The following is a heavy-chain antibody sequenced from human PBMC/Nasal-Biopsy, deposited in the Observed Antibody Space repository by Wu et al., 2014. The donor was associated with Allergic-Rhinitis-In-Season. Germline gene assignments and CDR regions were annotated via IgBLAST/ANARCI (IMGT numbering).Heavy chain of an antibody. CDR3: ARVGRYSGGLNK. J-gene: IGHJ4*02. D-gene: IGHD6-19*01. Sequence: LRLSCAASGFTFSNYGMHWVRQAPGKGLEWVALILFDGSNKYYADSVKGRFTISRDSSKNMLYLQMNSLRAEDTAVYYCARVGRYSGGLNKWGQGTLATVSS. V-gene: IGHV3-30*03. CDR1: GFTFSNYG. CDR2: ILFDGSNK.